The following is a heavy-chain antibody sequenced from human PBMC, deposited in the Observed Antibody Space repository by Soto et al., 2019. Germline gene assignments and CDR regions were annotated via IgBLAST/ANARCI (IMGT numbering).Heavy chain of an antibody. Sequence: RASVKVSCKASGYSFTNYYIHWFRQAPGQGLEWLGIMRPSGGNTASAQRFQDKVTMTRDTSTSTVWMELTSLTSEDTAVYYCAREPKESFYFDYCGQGTPVIVSS. J-gene: IGHJ4*02. CDR2: MRPSGGNT. CDR1: GYSFTNYY. CDR3: AREPKESFYFDY. D-gene: IGHD3-10*01. V-gene: IGHV1-46*01.